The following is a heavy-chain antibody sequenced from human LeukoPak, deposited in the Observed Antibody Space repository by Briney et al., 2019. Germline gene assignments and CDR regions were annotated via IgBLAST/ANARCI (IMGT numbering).Heavy chain of an antibody. CDR1: GFTFSSYE. CDR2: ISSSGSTI. V-gene: IGHV3-48*03. CDR3: ARESYCSGGSCYSGRAFDV. Sequence: GGSLRLSCAASGFTFSSYEMNWVRQAPGKGLEWVSYISSSGSTIYYADSVKGRFTISRDNAKNTLYLQMNSLRVEDTAVYYCARESYCSGGSCYSGRAFDVWGQGTMVTVSS. J-gene: IGHJ3*01. D-gene: IGHD2-15*01.